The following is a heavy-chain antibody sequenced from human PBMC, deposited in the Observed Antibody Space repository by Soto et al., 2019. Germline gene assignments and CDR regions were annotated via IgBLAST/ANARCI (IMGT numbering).Heavy chain of an antibody. CDR2: ISSRSSQI. CDR3: AREPNWNDDFPFDY. Sequence: GGSLRHLCAASGFTLSRSWLSWGRQAPWKGLEWVSTISSRSSQIYYVDSVKGRFTISRDNAKNSLYLQMNSLRAEDTAVYYCAREPNWNDDFPFDYWGQGTLVTVSS. CDR1: GFTLSRSW. D-gene: IGHD1-1*01. V-gene: IGHV3-21*01. J-gene: IGHJ4*02.